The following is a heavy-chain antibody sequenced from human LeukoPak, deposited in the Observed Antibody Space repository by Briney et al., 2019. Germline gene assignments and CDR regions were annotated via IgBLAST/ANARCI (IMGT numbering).Heavy chain of an antibody. CDR3: ARRGGGSSTDWFDP. CDR2: IYYSGST. J-gene: IGHJ5*02. Sequence: SETLSLTCTVSGGSISDYYWSWIRQSPGKGLEWIGYIYYSGSTNSNPSLKSRVTISVDTSKNQFSLRLSSVTAADTAVYYCARRGGGSSTDWFDPWGQGTLVTVSS. V-gene: IGHV4-59*08. D-gene: IGHD6-6*01. CDR1: GGSISDYY.